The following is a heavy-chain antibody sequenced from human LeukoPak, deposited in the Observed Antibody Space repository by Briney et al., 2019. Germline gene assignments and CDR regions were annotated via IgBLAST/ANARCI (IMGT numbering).Heavy chain of an antibody. CDR3: VWFGELLSDFDY. CDR2: INSDGSST. V-gene: IGHV3-74*01. J-gene: IGHJ4*02. Sequence: GGSLRLSCAASGFTFSSYWMHWVRQAPGKGLVWVSSINSDGSSTSYADSVKGRFTISRDNAKNTLYLQMNSLRAEDTAVYYCVWFGELLSDFDYWGQGTLVTVSS. CDR1: GFTFSSYW. D-gene: IGHD3-10*01.